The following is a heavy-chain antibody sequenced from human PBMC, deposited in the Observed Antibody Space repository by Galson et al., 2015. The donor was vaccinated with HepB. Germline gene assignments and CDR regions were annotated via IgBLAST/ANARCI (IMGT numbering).Heavy chain of an antibody. Sequence: SLRLSCAASGFTFSNSAMSWVRQAPGKGLEWVSAITSGGGSTFYADSVKGRFTISRDNSRNTLYLQMNSLRAEDTAVYYCAKRLPFYFDYWGQGTLVTVSS. CDR1: GFTFSNSA. CDR3: AKRLPFYFDY. J-gene: IGHJ4*02. V-gene: IGHV3-23*01. CDR2: ITSGGGST.